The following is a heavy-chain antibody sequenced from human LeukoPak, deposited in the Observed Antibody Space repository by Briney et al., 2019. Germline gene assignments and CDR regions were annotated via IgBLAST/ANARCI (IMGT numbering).Heavy chain of an antibody. CDR3: ARWTTVTRAFDY. CDR2: VDHTGST. CDR1: DDSITMYY. D-gene: IGHD4-17*01. Sequence: SETLSLTCSVSDDSITMYYWTWIRQPPGKGLEWIGYVDHTGSTNFNPSLNGRVSISRDTTKNLFSLKLSSVTAADTAVYYCARWTTVTRAFDYWGQGTLVSVSS. J-gene: IGHJ4*02. V-gene: IGHV4-59*12.